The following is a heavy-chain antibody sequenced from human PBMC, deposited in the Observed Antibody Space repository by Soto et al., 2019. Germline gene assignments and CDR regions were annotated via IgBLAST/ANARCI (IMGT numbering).Heavy chain of an antibody. CDR1: GYTFTSYA. CDR2: INAGNGNT. CDR3: AKVIGGWYYFDY. J-gene: IGHJ4*02. V-gene: IGHV1-3*01. Sequence: ASVKVSCKASGYTFTSYAMHWVRQAPGQRLEWMGWINAGNGNTKYSQKFQGRVTITRDTSASTAYMELSSLRSEDTAVYYCAKVIGGWYYFDYWGQGTLVTVSS. D-gene: IGHD6-19*01.